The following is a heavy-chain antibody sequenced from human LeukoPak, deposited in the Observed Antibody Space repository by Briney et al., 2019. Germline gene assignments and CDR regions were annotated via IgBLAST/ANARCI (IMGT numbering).Heavy chain of an antibody. Sequence: ASVKVSCKASGYTFTDYDIHWVRQAPGQGLEWMGWINPRSGNTKYGQKFQGRVTMTRDTSTNTVYMELSSLTSDHTAVYYCARETIELWDYWGQGTLVTVSS. CDR2: INPRSGNT. D-gene: IGHD5-18*01. J-gene: IGHJ4*02. V-gene: IGHV1-2*02. CDR3: ARETIELWDY. CDR1: GYTFTDYD.